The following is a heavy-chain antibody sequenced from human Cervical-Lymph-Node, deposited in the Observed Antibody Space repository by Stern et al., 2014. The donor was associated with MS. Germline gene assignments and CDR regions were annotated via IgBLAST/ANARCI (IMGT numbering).Heavy chain of an antibody. CDR2: ISADSGNT. CDR3: ARDKMHAFDY. CDR1: GYTFTTYG. D-gene: IGHD2-8*01. J-gene: IGHJ4*02. Sequence: VQLVQSGTEVKKPGASVLVSCKASGYTFTTYGITWVRQAPGQGLEWMGWISADSGNTKYAQKVQDRVTMTRDTTTGTAYMEVRSLRSEDTAVYYCARDKMHAFDYWGQGTQVTVPS. V-gene: IGHV1-18*01.